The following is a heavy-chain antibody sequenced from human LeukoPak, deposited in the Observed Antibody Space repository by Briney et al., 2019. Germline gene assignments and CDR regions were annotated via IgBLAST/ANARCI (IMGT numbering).Heavy chain of an antibody. D-gene: IGHD3-10*01. CDR3: ARDYYGSGPRALDI. Sequence: GASVKVSCKASGYTFTSYGISWVRQAPGQGLEWMGWISGYNGNTNYAQELQGRVTMTTDTSTSTAYMELRSLRSDDTAVYSCARDYYGSGPRALDIWGQGTMVTVSS. CDR2: ISGYNGNT. CDR1: GYTFTSYG. J-gene: IGHJ3*02. V-gene: IGHV1-18*01.